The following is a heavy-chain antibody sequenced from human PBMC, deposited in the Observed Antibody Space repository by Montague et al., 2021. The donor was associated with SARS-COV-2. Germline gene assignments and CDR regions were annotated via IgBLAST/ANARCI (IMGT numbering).Heavy chain of an antibody. J-gene: IGHJ4*02. V-gene: IGHV3-23*01. CDR2: ISGSGGST. D-gene: IGHD3-22*01. Sequence: SLRLSCAASGFTFSSYAMSWVRQAPGKGLEWVSAISGSGGSTYYADSVNGRFTISRDNSKNTLYLQMNSLRAEDTAVYYCAKGGERITMIVVVITLADFDXWGQGTLVTVSS. CDR3: AKGGERITMIVVVITLADFDX. CDR1: GFTFSSYA.